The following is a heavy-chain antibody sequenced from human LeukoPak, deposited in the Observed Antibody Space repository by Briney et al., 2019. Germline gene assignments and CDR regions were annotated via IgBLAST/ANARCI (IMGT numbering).Heavy chain of an antibody. CDR2: IYYSGST. CDR1: GGSISSSSYY. CDR3: ASVGRDYYYDSSAYPY. D-gene: IGHD3-22*01. J-gene: IGHJ4*02. Sequence: SETLSLTCTVSGGSISSSSYYWGWIRQPPGKGLEWIGSIYYSGSTYYNPSLKSRVTISVDTSKNQFSLKLSSVTAADTAVYYCASVGRDYYYDSSAYPYWGQGTLVTVSS. V-gene: IGHV4-39*07.